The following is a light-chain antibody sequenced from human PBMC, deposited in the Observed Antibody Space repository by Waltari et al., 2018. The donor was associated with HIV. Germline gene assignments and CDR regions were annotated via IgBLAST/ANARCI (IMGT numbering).Light chain of an antibody. CDR2: GVN. CDR1: GLDIGLYDF. V-gene: IGLV2-14*03. Sequence: QSVLTQPASMSGSPGQSITISCTGSGLDIGLYDFVSWYKQLPNMAPQLIIFGVNRRPSGVNSRFSGSKSGDMASLTISALQAEDEADYYCSSHTITRTLVFGGGTKLTVL. J-gene: IGLJ2*01. CDR3: SSHTITRTLV.